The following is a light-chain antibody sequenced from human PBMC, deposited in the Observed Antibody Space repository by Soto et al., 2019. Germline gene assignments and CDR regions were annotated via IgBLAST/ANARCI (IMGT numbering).Light chain of an antibody. J-gene: IGKJ1*01. CDR1: QNILYSSNNKNY. CDR3: QQYYSSPPT. V-gene: IGKV4-1*01. CDR2: WAS. Sequence: DIVMTQSPDSLAVSLGERATINCKSSQNILYSSNNKNYLAWYQQRPGQPPKLLIYWASTREVGVTDRFSGSGSGTDFTLTISSLQAEDVAVYYCQQYYSSPPTFGQGTKVDIK.